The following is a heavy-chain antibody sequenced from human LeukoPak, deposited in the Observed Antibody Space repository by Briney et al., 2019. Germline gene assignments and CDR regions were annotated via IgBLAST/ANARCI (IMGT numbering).Heavy chain of an antibody. Sequence: ASVKVSCKASGYTFTGYYMHWVRQAPGQGLEWMGRINPNSGGTNYAQKFQGRDTMTRDTSISTAYMELSRLRSDDTAVYYCARDVVRGVPDDYWGQGTLVTVSS. CDR3: ARDVVRGVPDDY. CDR2: INPNSGGT. CDR1: GYTFTGYY. D-gene: IGHD3-10*01. V-gene: IGHV1-2*06. J-gene: IGHJ4*02.